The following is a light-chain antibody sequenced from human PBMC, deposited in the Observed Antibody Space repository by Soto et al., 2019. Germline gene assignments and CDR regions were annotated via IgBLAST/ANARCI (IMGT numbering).Light chain of an antibody. CDR2: KAS. Sequence: DIQMTQSPSTLSASVGDTVTIICRSSQSISSWLAWYQQKGGKAPKLLISKASNLDSGVPSRFSGGGSGTDFTLTISSLQPEDFATYYCQQSYSTPWRFGQGTKVDIK. CDR3: QQSYSTPWR. J-gene: IGKJ1*01. V-gene: IGKV1-5*03. CDR1: QSISSW.